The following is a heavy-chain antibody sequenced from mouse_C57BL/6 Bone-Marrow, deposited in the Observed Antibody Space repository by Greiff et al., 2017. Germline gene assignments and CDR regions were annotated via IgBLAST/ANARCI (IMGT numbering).Heavy chain of an antibody. Sequence: QVHVKQSGPGLVKPSQSLFLTCSITGFPITSGYYWIWIRQSPGKPLEWMGYITHSGETFYNPSLQSPISITRETSKNQFFLQLNSVTTEDTAMYYCAGGLDGSGAYWGQGTLVTVSA. CDR3: AGGLDGSGAY. CDR2: ITHSGET. D-gene: IGHD2-3*01. J-gene: IGHJ3*01. V-gene: IGHV12-3*01. CDR1: GFPITSGYY.